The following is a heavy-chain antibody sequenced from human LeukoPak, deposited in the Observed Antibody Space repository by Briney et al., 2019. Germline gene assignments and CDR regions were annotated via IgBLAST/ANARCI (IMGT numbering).Heavy chain of an antibody. CDR2: IILIFGTA. CDR3: ARGYYGDYATTDFDY. CDR1: GGTFSSYA. Sequence: ASVKVSCKASGGTFSSYAISWVRQAPGQGLEWMGGIILIFGTANYAQKFQGRVTITADESTSTAYMELSSLRSEDTAVYYCARGYYGDYATTDFDYWGQGTLVTVSS. D-gene: IGHD4-17*01. J-gene: IGHJ4*02. V-gene: IGHV1-69*13.